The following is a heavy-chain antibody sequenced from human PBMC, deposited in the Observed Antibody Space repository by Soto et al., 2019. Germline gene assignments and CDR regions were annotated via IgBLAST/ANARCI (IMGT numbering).Heavy chain of an antibody. CDR3: ARSRSGYCSGDRCYSHGWFDP. CDR2: MNPNSGNT. CDR1: GYTFTSYD. D-gene: IGHD2-15*01. Sequence: QVQLVQSGAEVKKPGASVKVSCKASGYTFTSYDIIWVRQATGQGLEWMGWMNPNSGNTGYAQNFQGRVTMTRNSSIRTCYRELSSLRSEDTAVYFCARSRSGYCSGDRCYSHGWFDPWGQGTLVSVSS. V-gene: IGHV1-8*01. J-gene: IGHJ5*02.